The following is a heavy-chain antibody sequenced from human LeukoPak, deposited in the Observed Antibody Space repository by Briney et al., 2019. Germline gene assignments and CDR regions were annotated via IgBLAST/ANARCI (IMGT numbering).Heavy chain of an antibody. CDR3: AKEYTGTFSPFPSYFDN. Sequence: GGSLRLSCAASGFAFSSYWMNWVRQAPGKGLEWVGNIKQDGSEKYYVDSVKGRFTISRDNSKNTLYLQMNSLRAEDTAIYYCAKEYTGTFSPFPSYFDNWGQGTLVTVSS. V-gene: IGHV3-7*03. CDR2: IKQDGSEK. D-gene: IGHD1-26*01. CDR1: GFAFSSYW. J-gene: IGHJ4*02.